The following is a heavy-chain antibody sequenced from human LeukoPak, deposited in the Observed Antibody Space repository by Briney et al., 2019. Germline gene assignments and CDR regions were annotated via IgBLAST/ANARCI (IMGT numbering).Heavy chain of an antibody. V-gene: IGHV1-2*02. J-gene: IGHJ4*02. CDR1: GYTFTGYY. Sequence: ASVKVSCKASGYTFTGYYMHWVRQAPGQGLEWMGWINPNSGGTNYAQKFQGRVTMTRDASISTAYMELSRLRSDDTAVYYCARDPDIAVAGIGFDYWGQGTLVTVSS. D-gene: IGHD6-19*01. CDR3: ARDPDIAVAGIGFDY. CDR2: INPNSGGT.